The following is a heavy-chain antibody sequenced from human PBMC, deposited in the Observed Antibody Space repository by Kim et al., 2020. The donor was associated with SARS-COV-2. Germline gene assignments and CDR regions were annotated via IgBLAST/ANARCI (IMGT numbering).Heavy chain of an antibody. CDR2: ISGSGGST. D-gene: IGHD3-22*01. J-gene: IGHJ3*02. CDR3: AKVFRVDYYDSSGYLPRGAFDI. Sequence: GGSLRLSCAASGFTFSSYAMSWVRQAPGKGLEWVSAISGSGGSTYYADSVKGRFTISRDNSKNTLYLQMNSLRAEDTAVYYCAKVFRVDYYDSSGYLPRGAFDIWGQGTMVTVSS. CDR1: GFTFSSYA. V-gene: IGHV3-23*01.